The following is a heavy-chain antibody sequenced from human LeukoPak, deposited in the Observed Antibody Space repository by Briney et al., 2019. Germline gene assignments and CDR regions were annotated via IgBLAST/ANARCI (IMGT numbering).Heavy chain of an antibody. CDR1: GYTFTGYY. Sequence: SVKVSCKASGYTFTGYYMHWVRQTPGQGLEWMGGIIPIFGTTNYARKFRGRVTLTADKSTRTAYMELSSLRSEDTAVYYCARDNDSRDPPHFDYWGQGTLVTVSS. CDR3: ARDNDSRDPPHFDY. J-gene: IGHJ4*02. V-gene: IGHV1-69*06. CDR2: IIPIFGTT. D-gene: IGHD3-16*01.